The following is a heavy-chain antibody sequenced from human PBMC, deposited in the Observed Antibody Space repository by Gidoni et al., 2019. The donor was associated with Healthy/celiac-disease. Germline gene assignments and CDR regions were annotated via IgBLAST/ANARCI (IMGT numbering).Heavy chain of an antibody. Sequence: QVQLQESGPGLVKPSQTLSLTCTVSGCSISSGSYYWSWIRQPAGKGLEWIGRIYTSGSTNYNPSLKSRVTISVDTSKNQFSLKLSSVTAADTAVYYCARGYYDCWRKSYYYMDVWGKGTTVTVSS. D-gene: IGHD3-3*01. CDR2: IYTSGST. CDR1: GCSISSGSYY. V-gene: IGHV4-61*02. CDR3: ARGYYDCWRKSYYYMDV. J-gene: IGHJ6*03.